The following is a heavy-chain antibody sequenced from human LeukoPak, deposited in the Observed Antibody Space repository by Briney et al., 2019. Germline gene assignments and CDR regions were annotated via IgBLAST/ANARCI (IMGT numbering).Heavy chain of an antibody. Sequence: GSVTVSCKASGYTFTSYDMNWVRQAPGQGLEGMGWMNPNSGNTGYAQKFQGRVTMTRHTSISTAYMELSSLRSEDTAVYYCSRMHSSSSEDYWGQGTLVTVSS. CDR2: MNPNSGNT. J-gene: IGHJ4*02. V-gene: IGHV1-8*01. CDR1: GYTFTSYD. CDR3: SRMHSSSSEDY. D-gene: IGHD6-6*01.